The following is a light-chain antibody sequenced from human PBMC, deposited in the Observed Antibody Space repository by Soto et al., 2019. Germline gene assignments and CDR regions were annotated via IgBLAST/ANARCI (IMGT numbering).Light chain of an antibody. J-gene: IGLJ2*01. Sequence: QSVLTQPTSASGTPGQRVTISCSGSSSNIGSNTVNWYQQLPGTAPKLLIYINNQRPSGVPDRFSGSKSGTSASLAISGLQSEDEADYYCAAWDDSLNGVVFGGGTKLTVL. CDR3: AAWDDSLNGVV. CDR1: SSNIGSNT. CDR2: INN. V-gene: IGLV1-44*01.